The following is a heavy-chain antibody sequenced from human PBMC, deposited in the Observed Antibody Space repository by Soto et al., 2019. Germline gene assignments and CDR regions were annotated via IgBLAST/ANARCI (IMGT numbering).Heavy chain of an antibody. J-gene: IGHJ4*02. V-gene: IGHV4-34*01. CDR2: IYHGLSI. Sequence: TSETLSLTCAVYSGSFSGYYWSWIRQPPGKGLEWIGEIYHGLSIVYNPSLKSRVTLSGDSSKNQFSLKLSSVTAADTAVYYCARHGGYYFDYWGQGTLVTVSS. CDR1: SGSFSGYY. D-gene: IGHD3-16*01. CDR3: ARHGGYYFDY.